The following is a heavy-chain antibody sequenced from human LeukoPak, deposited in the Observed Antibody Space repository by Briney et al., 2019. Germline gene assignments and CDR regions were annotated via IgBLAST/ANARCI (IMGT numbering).Heavy chain of an antibody. CDR2: INPDSGAT. J-gene: IGHJ3*02. D-gene: IGHD6-13*01. Sequence: ASVKVSCKTSAYTLTGYYTHWVRQAPGQGLEWMGWINPDSGATLYAQKFQGRVTLTRDTSINTAYMEVSRLTSDDTAVYYCARGKAAAGTAAFDIWGQGTMVTVSS. V-gene: IGHV1-2*02. CDR3: ARGKAAAGTAAFDI. CDR1: AYTLTGYY.